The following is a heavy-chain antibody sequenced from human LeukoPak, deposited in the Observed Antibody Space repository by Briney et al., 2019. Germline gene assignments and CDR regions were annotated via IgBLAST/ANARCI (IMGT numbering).Heavy chain of an antibody. CDR2: INHSGST. D-gene: IGHD3-3*01. Sequence: SETLSLTCAVYGGSFSGYYWSWIRQPPGKGLEWIGEINHSGSTNYNPSLKSRVTISVDTSKNQCSVKLSAVTAADTAVYYCARVGYYDGFDFWGQGTLVTVSS. J-gene: IGHJ4*02. V-gene: IGHV4-34*01. CDR3: ARVGYYDGFDF. CDR1: GGSFSGYY.